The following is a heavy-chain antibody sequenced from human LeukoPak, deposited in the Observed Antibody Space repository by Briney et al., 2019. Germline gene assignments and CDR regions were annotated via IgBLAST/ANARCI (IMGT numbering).Heavy chain of an antibody. CDR3: ARGRGVVVPAAMRFDY. Sequence: ASVKVSCKASGYTFTSYATHWVRQAPGQRLEWMGWINAGNGNTKYSQKFQGRVTITRDTSASTAYMELSSLRSEDTAVYYCARGRGVVVPAAMRFDYWGQGTLVTVSS. V-gene: IGHV1-3*01. CDR2: INAGNGNT. D-gene: IGHD2-2*01. J-gene: IGHJ4*02. CDR1: GYTFTSYA.